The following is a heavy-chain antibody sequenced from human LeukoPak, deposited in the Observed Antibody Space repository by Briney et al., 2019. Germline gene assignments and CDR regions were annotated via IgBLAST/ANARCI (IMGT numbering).Heavy chain of an antibody. D-gene: IGHD5-18*01. V-gene: IGHV3-7*01. CDR3: ARGPTGYSYGSGAFDI. J-gene: IGHJ3*02. CDR1: GFTFSSYW. Sequence: GGSLRLSCAASGFTFSSYWMSWVRQAPGKGLEWVANIKQDGSEKYYVDSVKGRFTISRDNAKNSLYLQMNSLRAEDTAVYYCARGPTGYSYGSGAFDIWGQGTMVTVSS. CDR2: IKQDGSEK.